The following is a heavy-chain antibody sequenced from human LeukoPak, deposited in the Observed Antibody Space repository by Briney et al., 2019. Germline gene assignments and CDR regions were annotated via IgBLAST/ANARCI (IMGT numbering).Heavy chain of an antibody. J-gene: IGHJ4*02. CDR3: ARELHDYVWGSYSRKFDY. CDR2: IYYSGST. V-gene: IGHV4-61*01. CDR1: GGSVSSGSYY. Sequence: PSGTLSLTCTVSGGSVSSGSYYWSWIRQPPGKGLEWIGYIYYSGSTNYNPSLKSRVTISVDTSKNQFSLKLSSVTAADTAVYYCARELHDYVWGSYSRKFDYWGQGTLVTVSS. D-gene: IGHD3-16*01.